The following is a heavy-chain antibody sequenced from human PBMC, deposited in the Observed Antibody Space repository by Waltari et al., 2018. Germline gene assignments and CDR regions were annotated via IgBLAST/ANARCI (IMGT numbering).Heavy chain of an antibody. Sequence: QVQLQESGPGLVKPSETLSLTCTVSGGSISSYYWSWIRQPPGKGLEWIGYIYYSGSTNYNPYLKSRVTISVDTSKNQFSLKLSSVTTADTAVYYCARAPDYYYMDVWGKGTTVTVSS. V-gene: IGHV4-59*01. J-gene: IGHJ6*03. CDR2: IYYSGST. CDR3: ARAPDYYYMDV. CDR1: GGSISSYY.